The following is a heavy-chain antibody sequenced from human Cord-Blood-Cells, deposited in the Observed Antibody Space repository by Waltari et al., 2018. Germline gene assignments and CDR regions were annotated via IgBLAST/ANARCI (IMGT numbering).Heavy chain of an antibody. Sequence: QVQLQQWGAGLLKPSETLSLTCAVYGGSFSGYYWSWIRQPPGKGLEWIGEINHSRRTNYTPALKSRVTISIDTSKTQFSLKLSSVTAADTAVYYCAKFAHDSGSYAFDSWGQGTMVTVSS. J-gene: IGHJ3*02. CDR1: GGSFSGYY. D-gene: IGHD1-26*01. V-gene: IGHV4-34*01. CDR2: INHSRRT. CDR3: AKFAHDSGSYAFDS.